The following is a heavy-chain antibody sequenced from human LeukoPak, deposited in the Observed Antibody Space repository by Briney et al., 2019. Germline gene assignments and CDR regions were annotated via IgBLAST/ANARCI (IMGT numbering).Heavy chain of an antibody. V-gene: IGHV3-9*01. CDR1: GFIFDDYA. J-gene: IGHJ6*03. Sequence: GGSLRLSCAASGFIFDDYAMHWVRQAPGKGLEWVSGISWNSGSIGYADSVKGRFTISRDNSKNTLYLQMNSLRAEDTAVYYCAKDFRENPERTIFGVVIMGGAMGVWGKGTTVTVSS. CDR3: AKDFRENPERTIFGVVIMGGAMGV. CDR2: ISWNSGSI. D-gene: IGHD3-3*01.